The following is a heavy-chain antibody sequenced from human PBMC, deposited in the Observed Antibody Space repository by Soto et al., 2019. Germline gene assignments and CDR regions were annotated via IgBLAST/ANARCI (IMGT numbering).Heavy chain of an antibody. CDR1: GVSVRSYT. Sequence: TSETLSLTCIVSGVSVRSYTWSWVRQPANKGLEWIGRVFSSVSATYNPSLKSRVSISMDTPENRISLKLDSVTAADAGVYFCARDGMTTGGTWGPGTLVTVSS. CDR3: ARDGMTTGGT. D-gene: IGHD2-8*02. V-gene: IGHV4-4*07. J-gene: IGHJ4*02. CDR2: VFSSVSA.